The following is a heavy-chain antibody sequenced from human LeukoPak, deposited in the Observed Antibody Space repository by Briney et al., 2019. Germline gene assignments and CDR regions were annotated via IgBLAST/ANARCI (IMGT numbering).Heavy chain of an antibody. CDR3: ARDLNPYTLQYYFDY. V-gene: IGHV3-21*01. J-gene: IGHJ4*02. D-gene: IGHD2-15*01. CDR2: ISSSSSYI. CDR1: GFTFSSYS. Sequence: GGSLRLSCAASGFTFSSYSMTWVRQAPGKGLEWVSSISSSSSYIYYADSVKGRFTISRDNAKNSLYLQMNSLRAEDTAVYYCARDLNPYTLQYYFDYWGQRTLVTLSS.